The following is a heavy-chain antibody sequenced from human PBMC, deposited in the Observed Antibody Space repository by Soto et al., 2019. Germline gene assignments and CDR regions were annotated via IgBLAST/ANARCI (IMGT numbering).Heavy chain of an antibody. D-gene: IGHD3-16*02. V-gene: IGHV1-69*12. CDR2: IIPIFGTA. CDR3: ARAIGFGFGGVIAFDY. CDR1: GGTFSSYA. Sequence: QVQLVQSGAEVKKPGSSVKVCCKASGGTFSSYAISWVRQAPGQGLEWMGGIIPIFGTANYAQKFQGRVTITADESTSTAYMELSSLRSEDTAVYYCARAIGFGFGGVIAFDYWGQGTLVTVSS. J-gene: IGHJ4*02.